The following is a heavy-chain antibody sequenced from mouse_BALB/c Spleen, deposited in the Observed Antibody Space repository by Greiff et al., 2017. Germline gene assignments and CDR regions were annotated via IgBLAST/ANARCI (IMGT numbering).Heavy chain of an antibody. CDR2: FHPYNDDT. J-gene: IGHJ4*01. D-gene: IGHD2-12*01. CDR3: ARGSYYRYLYAMDY. CDR1: GYTFTTYP. V-gene: IGHV1-47*01. Sequence: QVQLKESGAELVKPGASVKMSCKAFGYTFTTYPIEWMKQNHGKSLEWIGNFHPYNDDTKYNEKFKGKAKLTVEKSSSTVYLELSRLTSDDSAVYYCARGSYYRYLYAMDYWGQGTSVTVSS.